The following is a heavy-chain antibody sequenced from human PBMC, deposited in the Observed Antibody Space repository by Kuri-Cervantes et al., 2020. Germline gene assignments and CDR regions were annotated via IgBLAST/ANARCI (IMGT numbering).Heavy chain of an antibody. Sequence: GSLRLSCAVSGGSISSSNWWSWVRQPPGKGLEWIGEIYHSGSTNYNPSLKSRVTISVDKSKNQFSLKLSSVTAADTAVYYCASVYDILTGSYAFDIWGQGTMVTV. CDR1: GGSISSSNW. CDR3: ASVYDILTGSYAFDI. CDR2: IYHSGST. V-gene: IGHV4-4*02. D-gene: IGHD3-9*01. J-gene: IGHJ3*02.